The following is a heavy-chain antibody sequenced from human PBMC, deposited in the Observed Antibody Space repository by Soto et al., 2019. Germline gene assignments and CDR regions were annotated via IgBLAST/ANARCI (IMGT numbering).Heavy chain of an antibody. CDR2: ISAYIGNT. V-gene: IGHV1-18*01. CDR3: ARDGGWQPDY. D-gene: IGHD6-19*01. CDR1: GYTFTSYG. Sequence: QVQLVQSGAEVKKPGASVKVSCKASGYTFTSYGISWLRQAPGQGLEWMGGISAYIGNTNFAPKLPGRVTMTTDTSTSTAYTELRSLRSDDTAVYYCARDGGWQPDYWGQGTLVSVSS. J-gene: IGHJ4*02.